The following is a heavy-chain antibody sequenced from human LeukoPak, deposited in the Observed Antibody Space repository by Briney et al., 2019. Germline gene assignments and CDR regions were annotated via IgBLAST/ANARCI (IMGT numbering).Heavy chain of an antibody. J-gene: IGHJ6*03. Sequence: SETLSLTCTVSGGSISSYYWSWIRQPAGKELEWIGRIYTTGSTNYNPSLKSRVTMSVDTSRNQFSLKLSSVTAADTAVYYCARVTGTTLYYYMDVWGKGTTVTVSS. CDR2: IYTTGST. CDR3: ARVTGTTLYYYMDV. V-gene: IGHV4-4*07. D-gene: IGHD1-7*01. CDR1: GGSISSYY.